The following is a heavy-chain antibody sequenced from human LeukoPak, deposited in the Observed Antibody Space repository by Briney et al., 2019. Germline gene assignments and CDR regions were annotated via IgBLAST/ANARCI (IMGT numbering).Heavy chain of an antibody. Sequence: ASVKVSCKVSGYTLTELSMHWVRQAPGKGLEWMGGFDPEDGETIYAQKFQGRVTMTRNTSISTAYMELSSLRSEDTAVYYCARTPRSWTNWFDPWGQGTLVTVSS. CDR2: FDPEDGET. J-gene: IGHJ5*02. D-gene: IGHD6-13*01. CDR1: GYTLTELS. V-gene: IGHV1-24*01. CDR3: ARTPRSWTNWFDP.